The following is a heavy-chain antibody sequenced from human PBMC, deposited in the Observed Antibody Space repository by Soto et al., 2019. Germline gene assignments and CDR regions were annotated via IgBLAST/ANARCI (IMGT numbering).Heavy chain of an antibody. CDR1: GGSFSGYY. CDR3: ASAYGDYRFDY. CDR2: INHSGST. V-gene: IGHV4-34*01. Sequence: SETLSLTCAVYGGSFSGYYWSRIRQPPGKGLEWIGEINHSGSTNYNPSLKSRVTISVDTSKNQFSLKLSSVTAADTAVYYCASAYGDYRFDYWGQGTLVTVSS. D-gene: IGHD4-17*01. J-gene: IGHJ4*02.